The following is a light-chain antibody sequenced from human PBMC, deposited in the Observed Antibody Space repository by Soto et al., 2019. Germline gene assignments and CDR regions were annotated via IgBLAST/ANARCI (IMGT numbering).Light chain of an antibody. V-gene: IGKV1-27*01. CDR3: QQYNSYPWT. CDR2: SAS. J-gene: IGKJ1*01. Sequence: DIQLTQSPSSLSASVGDIVTITGLVSQDISSYLNWYRQKPGKVPKFLIYSASNPQSGVPSRFSGSGSGTEFTLTISSLQPDDFATYYCQQYNSYPWTFGQGTKVDI. CDR1: QDISSY.